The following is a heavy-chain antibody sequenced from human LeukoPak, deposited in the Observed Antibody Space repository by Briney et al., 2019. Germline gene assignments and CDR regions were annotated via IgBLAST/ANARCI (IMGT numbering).Heavy chain of an antibody. CDR3: ARADWNDEVAATAFDY. Sequence: KASETLSLTCTVSGYSISSGYYWGWIRQPPGKGLEWIGRIYTSGSTNYNPSLKSRVTISVDTSKNQFSLKLSSVTAADTAVYYCARADWNDEVAATAFDYWGQGTLVTVSS. V-gene: IGHV4-38-2*02. CDR2: IYTSGST. D-gene: IGHD1-1*01. J-gene: IGHJ4*02. CDR1: GYSISSGYY.